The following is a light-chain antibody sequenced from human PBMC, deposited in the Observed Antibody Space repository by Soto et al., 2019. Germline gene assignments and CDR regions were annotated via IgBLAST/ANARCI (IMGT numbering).Light chain of an antibody. V-gene: IGKV1-9*01. CDR2: ASS. CDR3: QLLNSLPWVT. Sequence: DVQLTQSPSFLSASVGDSVTITCRASQGSSSYLAWYQQKPEKAPKLLIYASSTPQTGVPSRFSGSRSGTEFTLTISSLRPEDFATYYCQLLNSLPWVTFGRGTRLEIK. CDR1: QGSSSY. J-gene: IGKJ5*01.